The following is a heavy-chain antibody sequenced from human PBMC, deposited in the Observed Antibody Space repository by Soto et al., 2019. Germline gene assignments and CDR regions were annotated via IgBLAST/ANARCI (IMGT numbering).Heavy chain of an antibody. CDR1: GGSISSYY. J-gene: IGHJ6*03. V-gene: IGHV4-59*01. CDR2: IYYSGST. Sequence: SETLSLTCTVSGGSISSYYWSWIRQPPGKGLEWIGYIYYSGSTNYNPSLKSRVTISVDTSKNQFSLKLSSVTAADTAVYYCARVARATPKNRYYYYMDVWGKGTTVTVSS. CDR3: ARVARATPKNRYYYYMDV.